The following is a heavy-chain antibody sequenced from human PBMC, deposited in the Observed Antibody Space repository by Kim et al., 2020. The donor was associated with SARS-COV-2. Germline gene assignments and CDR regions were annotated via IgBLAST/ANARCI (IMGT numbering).Heavy chain of an antibody. Sequence: GGSLRLSCAASGFTFSYYSMNWVRQAPGKGLEWVSYISSSSSHINYADSVKGRFTVSRDNAKNSLYLQMNSLRAEDTAVYYCAREGQWLPLYYYGMDV. CDR2: ISSSSSHI. V-gene: IGHV3-48*01. D-gene: IGHD6-19*01. J-gene: IGHJ6*01. CDR3: AREGQWLPLYYYGMDV. CDR1: GFTFSYYS.